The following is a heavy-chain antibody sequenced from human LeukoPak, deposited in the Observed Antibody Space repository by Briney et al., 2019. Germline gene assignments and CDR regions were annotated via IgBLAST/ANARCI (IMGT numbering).Heavy chain of an antibody. CDR3: ARDLTTTVTHYYYYYYMDV. V-gene: IGHV3-11*04. D-gene: IGHD4-17*01. CDR1: GFTVSGNY. J-gene: IGHJ6*03. CDR2: ISSSGSII. Sequence: GGSLRLSCAVSGFTVSGNYMSWVRQAPGKGLEWVSYISSSGSIIYYGDSVKGRFTISRDNVQNSLYLQMNSLRADDTAVYYCARDLTTTVTHYYYYYYMDVWGKGTTVTVSS.